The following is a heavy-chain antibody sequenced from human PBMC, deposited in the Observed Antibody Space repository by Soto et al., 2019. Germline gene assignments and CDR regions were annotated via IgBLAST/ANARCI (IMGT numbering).Heavy chain of an antibody. D-gene: IGHD3-3*01. J-gene: IGHJ6*02. CDR2: IIPIFGTA. Sequence: QVQLVQSGADVKKPGSSVKVSCKASGGTFSSYAISWVRQAPGQGLEWMGGIIPIFGTANYAQKFQGRVTITADESTSTAYMELSSLRSEDTAVYYCARGDDFWSGYSPEKYYYYYGMDVWGQGTTVTVSS. CDR1: GGTFSSYA. CDR3: ARGDDFWSGYSPEKYYYYYGMDV. V-gene: IGHV1-69*01.